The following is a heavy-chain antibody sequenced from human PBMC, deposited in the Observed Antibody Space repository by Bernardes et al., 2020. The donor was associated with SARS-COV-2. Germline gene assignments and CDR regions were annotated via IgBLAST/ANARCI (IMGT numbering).Heavy chain of an antibody. CDR2: SSASGGST. V-gene: IGHV3-23*01. CDR1: GFTFSSYA. CDR3: AKHLQGGLPLPGDFDH. Sequence: GSLRLSCAASGFTFSSYAMTWVRQAPGKGLEWVSVSSASGGSTYYADSVKGRFTISRDNSKNTLYLQMNSLRVEDTAVYYCAKHLQGGLPLPGDFDHWGQGTLVTVSS. D-gene: IGHD5-18*01. J-gene: IGHJ4*02.